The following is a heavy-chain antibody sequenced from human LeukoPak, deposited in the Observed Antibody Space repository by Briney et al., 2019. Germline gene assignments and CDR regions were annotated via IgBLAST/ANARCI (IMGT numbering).Heavy chain of an antibody. V-gene: IGHV1-2*02. CDR3: APSGGWTSGYNLYFDY. CDR2: INPKSGGT. J-gene: IGHJ4*01. CDR1: GYTFTNYY. D-gene: IGHD5-24*01. Sequence: ASVKVSCKASGYTFTNYYMHWVREAPGQGLEWMGWINPKSGGTNYAQKFQGRVTMTRDTSISTAYMELSSLRSDDTAVYYCAPSGGWTSGYNLYFDYWGQGTLVTVSS.